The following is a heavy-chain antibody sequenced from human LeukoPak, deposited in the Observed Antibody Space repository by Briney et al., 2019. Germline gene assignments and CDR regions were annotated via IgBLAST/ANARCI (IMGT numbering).Heavy chain of an antibody. Sequence: GASVRVSCKASGYTFTSYDINWVRQATGQGLEWMGWMNPNSGNTGYAQKFQGRVTMTSNTSISTAYMELSSLRSEDTAVYYCARGRNIYYYYYMDVWGKGTTVTISS. D-gene: IGHD1-14*01. CDR1: GYTFTSYD. V-gene: IGHV1-8*01. J-gene: IGHJ6*03. CDR3: ARGRNIYYYYYMDV. CDR2: MNPNSGNT.